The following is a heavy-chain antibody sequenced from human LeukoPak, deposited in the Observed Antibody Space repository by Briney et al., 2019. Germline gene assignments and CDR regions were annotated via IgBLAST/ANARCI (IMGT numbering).Heavy chain of an antibody. V-gene: IGHV3-23*01. CDR3: AGRVTGYSSGYVY. Sequence: GGSLRLSCVASGFTFSNYAMSWVRQAPEKGLDWVSVISGSAHKIRYADSVKGRFTISRDNSENTVYLQMSNLRAEDTALYYCAGRVTGYSSGYVYWGQGTLVTVSS. CDR2: ISGSAHKI. D-gene: IGHD5-18*01. J-gene: IGHJ4*02. CDR1: GFTFSNYA.